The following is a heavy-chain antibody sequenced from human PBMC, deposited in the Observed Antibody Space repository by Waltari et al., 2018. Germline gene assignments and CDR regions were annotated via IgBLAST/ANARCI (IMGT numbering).Heavy chain of an antibody. CDR3: VTGLTTVTAKDYFDH. CDR2: IKQDGSEK. J-gene: IGHJ4*02. Sequence: EVQLVESGGGSVQTGGSLRLSWAASGMTVGGYWRTWVRQAPGKGLEWVANIKQDGSEKNYVDSVEGRFSISRDNAQNSLYLQMNSLRAEDTAIYYCVTGLTTVTAKDYFDHWGQGALVTVSS. D-gene: IGHD4-17*01. V-gene: IGHV3-7*01. CDR1: GMTVGGYW.